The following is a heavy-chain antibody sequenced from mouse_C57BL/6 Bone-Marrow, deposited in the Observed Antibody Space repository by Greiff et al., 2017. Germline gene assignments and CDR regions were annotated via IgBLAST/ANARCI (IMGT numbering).Heavy chain of an antibody. D-gene: IGHD2-4*01. CDR1: GYTFTGYW. CDR3: LCLYYDYLYAMDY. J-gene: IGHJ4*01. Sequence: QVQLQQSGAELMKPGASVTLSCKATGYTFTGYWIEWVKQRPGPGLEWIGEILPGSGRTNYNEKFKGKATFTADTSSNTAYMQLSSLTTEDSAIYDCLCLYYDYLYAMDYWGQGTSVTVSS. CDR2: ILPGSGRT. V-gene: IGHV1-9*01.